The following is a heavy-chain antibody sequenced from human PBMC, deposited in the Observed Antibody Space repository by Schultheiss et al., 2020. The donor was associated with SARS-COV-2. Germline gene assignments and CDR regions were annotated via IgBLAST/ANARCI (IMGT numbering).Heavy chain of an antibody. V-gene: IGHV3-48*01. CDR2: ISYSGSTI. Sequence: GGSLRLSCAASGFTFSSYAMHWVRQAPGKGLEWISYISYSGSTINYADSVKGRFTISRHNSKNSLYLQMNSLRAEDTALYYCARAAIVRYYFDYWGQGTLVTVSS. J-gene: IGHJ4*02. CDR1: GFTFSSYA. D-gene: IGHD2/OR15-2a*01. CDR3: ARAAIVRYYFDY.